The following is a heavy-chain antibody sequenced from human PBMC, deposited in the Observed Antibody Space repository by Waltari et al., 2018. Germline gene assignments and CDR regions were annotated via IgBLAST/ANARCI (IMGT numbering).Heavy chain of an antibody. CDR2: IYYSGRT. CDR3: ARRGIAVAGTSYFDY. J-gene: IGHJ4*02. V-gene: IGHV4-39*01. Sequence: QLQLQESGPGLVKPSATLSLTCTVSGGSISSSSYYWGWIRQPPGKGLEWIGSIYYSGRTYYNPSLKSRVTISVDTSKNQFSLKLSSVTAADTAVYYCARRGIAVAGTSYFDYWGQGTLVTVSS. D-gene: IGHD6-19*01. CDR1: GGSISSSSYY.